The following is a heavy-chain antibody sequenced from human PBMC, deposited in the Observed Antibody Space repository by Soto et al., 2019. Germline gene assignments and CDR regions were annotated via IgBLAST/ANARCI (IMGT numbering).Heavy chain of an antibody. V-gene: IGHV3-21*01. J-gene: IGHJ6*02. CDR3: ARSLPIIHLYRGPYYGMDV. CDR2: ISSSSSYI. Sequence: GGSLRLSCAASGFTFSSYSMNWVRQAPGKGLEWVSSISSSSSYIYYADSVKGRFTISRDNAKNSLYLQMNSLRAEDTAVYYCARSLPIIHLYRGPYYGMDVWGQGTTVTVSS. CDR1: GFTFSSYS. D-gene: IGHD3-9*01.